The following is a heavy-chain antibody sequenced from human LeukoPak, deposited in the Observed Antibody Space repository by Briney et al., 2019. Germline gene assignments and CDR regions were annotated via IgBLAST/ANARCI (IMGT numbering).Heavy chain of an antibody. D-gene: IGHD4-11*01. CDR1: DGSISSGSYY. Sequence: SQTLSLTCTVSDGSISSGSYYWSWIRQPAGKGLEWIGRIYTSGSTNYNPSLKSRVTISVDTSKNQFSLKLSSVTAADTAVYYCARELYDYPYYYYYMDVWGKGTTVTVSS. CDR2: IYTSGST. J-gene: IGHJ6*03. CDR3: ARELYDYPYYYYYMDV. V-gene: IGHV4-61*02.